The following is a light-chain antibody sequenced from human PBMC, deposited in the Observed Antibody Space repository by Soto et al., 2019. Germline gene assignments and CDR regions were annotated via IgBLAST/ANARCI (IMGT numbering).Light chain of an antibody. J-gene: IGLJ1*01. CDR1: NSNIGSNT. Sequence: QSVLTQPPSVSAAPGQKVTISCSGSNSNIGSNTVNWYQQLPGTAPKLLIYSNNQRPSGVPDRFSGSKSGTSASLAISGLQSEDEADYYCAAWDDSLNGYVFGTGTKVTVL. CDR3: AAWDDSLNGYV. V-gene: IGLV1-44*01. CDR2: SNN.